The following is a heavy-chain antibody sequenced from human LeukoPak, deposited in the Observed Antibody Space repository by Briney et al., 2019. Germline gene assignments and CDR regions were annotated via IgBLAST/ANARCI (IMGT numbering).Heavy chain of an antibody. Sequence: GGSLRLSCAASGFTFSSYAMSWVRQAPGKGLEWVSAISGSGGSTYYADSVKGRFTISRDNSKNTLYLQMNSLRAGDTAIYYCARSTSGTFDYWGQGMLVTVSS. CDR2: ISGSGGST. V-gene: IGHV3-23*01. J-gene: IGHJ4*02. CDR3: ARSTSGTFDY. CDR1: GFTFSSYA. D-gene: IGHD6-13*01.